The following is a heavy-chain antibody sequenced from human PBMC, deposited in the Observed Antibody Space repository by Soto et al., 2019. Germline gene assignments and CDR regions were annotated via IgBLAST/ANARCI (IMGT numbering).Heavy chain of an antibody. D-gene: IGHD3-16*01. Sequence: ASVKVSCKASGYTFTSYGISWVRQAPGQGLEWMGWISTYNGNTNYAQKLQGRVTMTTDTSTNTAYMDLRSLTSDDTAVYFCARRLGSYYYGMDVWGQGTTVTVSS. V-gene: IGHV1-18*01. J-gene: IGHJ6*02. CDR3: ARRLGSYYYGMDV. CDR1: GYTFTSYG. CDR2: ISTYNGNT.